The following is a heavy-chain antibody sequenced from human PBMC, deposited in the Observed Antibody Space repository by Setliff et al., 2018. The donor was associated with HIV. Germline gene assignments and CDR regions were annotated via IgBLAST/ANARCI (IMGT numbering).Heavy chain of an antibody. J-gene: IGHJ4*02. CDR2: VYYTGST. Sequence: SETLSLTCAVSGVSISSYYWSWIRQPPGKGLEWIGYVYYTGSTNYNPSLKSRVTISIDTSKNQFSLKLSSVTAADTAVYYCARSGSSSPYYFDYWGQGTLVTVSS. CDR3: ARSGSSSPYYFDY. CDR1: GVSISSYY. V-gene: IGHV4-59*08. D-gene: IGHD6-6*01.